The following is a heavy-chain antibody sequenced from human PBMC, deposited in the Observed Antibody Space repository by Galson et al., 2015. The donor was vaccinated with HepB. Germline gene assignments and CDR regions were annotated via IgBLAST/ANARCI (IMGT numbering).Heavy chain of an antibody. J-gene: IGHJ6*03. V-gene: IGHV3-33*01. CDR3: ARDPSRGYCGSSSCSDYMDV. Sequence: SLRLSCAASGFIFSSYGMHWVRQVPGKGLEWVAVIWYDVSSKYYADSVKGRFTISRDNSKNTLYLQMNSLRVEDTAVYYCARDPSRGYCGSSSCSDYMDVWGKGTTVTVSS. CDR1: GFIFSSYG. CDR2: IWYDVSSK. D-gene: IGHD2-2*01.